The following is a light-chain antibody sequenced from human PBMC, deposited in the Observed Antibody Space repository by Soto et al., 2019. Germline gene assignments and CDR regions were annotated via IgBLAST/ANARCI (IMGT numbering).Light chain of an antibody. CDR2: DVN. J-gene: IGLJ1*01. CDR3: VSFAGCTYV. CDR1: SSDVGAYIF. Sequence: QSALTQPPSASGSPGQSVTISCTGTSSDVGAYIFVSWYQQHPGKAPKLMVYDVNRRPPGVPDRFFGSKSGNTASLTVSGLQAEDEADYYCVSFAGCTYVFGTWTKLTVL. V-gene: IGLV2-8*01.